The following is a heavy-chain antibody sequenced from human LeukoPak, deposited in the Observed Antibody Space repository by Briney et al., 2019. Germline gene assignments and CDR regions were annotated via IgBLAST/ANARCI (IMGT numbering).Heavy chain of an antibody. CDR1: GFSSNSG. V-gene: IGHV3-30*18. CDR2: ISYDGSNA. CDR3: AKDRSYSNYFQFDY. Sequence: GGSLRLSCEASGFSSNSGMYWVRQAPGKGLEWVAVISYDGSNAYYGDSVKGRFTISRDNSKNTLYLQMNSLRPEDTAVYYCAKDRSYSNYFQFDYWGQGTLVTVSS. D-gene: IGHD4-11*01. J-gene: IGHJ4*02.